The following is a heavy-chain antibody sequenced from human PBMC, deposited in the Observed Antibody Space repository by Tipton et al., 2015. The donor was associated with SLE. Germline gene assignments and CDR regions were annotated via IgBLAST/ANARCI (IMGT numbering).Heavy chain of an antibody. Sequence: GSLRLSCAASGFSFSKFGMSWVRQAPGKGLEWVSGISAAGISTFYADSVKGRFTISRDNSKNTLYLQMNSLRAEDTAVYYCARGDPIHYWGQGTLVTVSS. J-gene: IGHJ4*02. CDR3: ARGDPIHY. CDR2: ISAAGIST. CDR1: GFSFSKFG. V-gene: IGHV3-23*01. D-gene: IGHD2-21*02.